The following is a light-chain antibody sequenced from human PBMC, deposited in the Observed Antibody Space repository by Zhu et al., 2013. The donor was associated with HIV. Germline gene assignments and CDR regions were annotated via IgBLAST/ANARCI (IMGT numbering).Light chain of an antibody. J-gene: IGKJ2*03. Sequence: EIVMTQSPAALSVSPGERATLSCRASQAVRSNLAWYQQKPGQAPRLLIYAISTRASGVPARFSGSGSGTEFILTISSLQAEDVAVYYCQQYYSTPLGFGQGTKLEIK. CDR1: QAVRSN. CDR3: QQYYSTPLG. CDR2: AIS. V-gene: IGKV3-15*01.